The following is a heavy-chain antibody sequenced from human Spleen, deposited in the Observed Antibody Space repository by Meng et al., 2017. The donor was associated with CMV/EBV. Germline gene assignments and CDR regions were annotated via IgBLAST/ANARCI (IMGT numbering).Heavy chain of an antibody. CDR2: ISSSGSTI. D-gene: IGHD3-10*01. J-gene: IGHJ4*02. Sequence: QVRLVESGGGLVKPGVSLRLSCPASGFTFSAYYISWIRQAPGKGLEWISYISSSGSTIYYADSVKGRFTVSRDNAKKLLYLQKNSLRAEDTAVYYCARDRYYGSGTYYYWGQGTLVTVSS. V-gene: IGHV3-11*01. CDR3: ARDRYYGSGTYYY. CDR1: GFTFSAYY.